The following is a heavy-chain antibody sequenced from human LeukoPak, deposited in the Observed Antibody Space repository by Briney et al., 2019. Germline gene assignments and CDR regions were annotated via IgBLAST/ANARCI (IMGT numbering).Heavy chain of an antibody. D-gene: IGHD1-26*01. CDR3: ARDAAKSGSPDDAFDI. Sequence: GGSLRLSCAASGFTFSSYSMNWVRQAPGKGLEWVSSISSSSSYIYYADSVMGRFTISRDNAKNSLYLQMNSLRAEDTAVYYCARDAAKSGSPDDAFDIWGQGTMVTVSS. V-gene: IGHV3-21*01. CDR1: GFTFSSYS. CDR2: ISSSSSYI. J-gene: IGHJ3*02.